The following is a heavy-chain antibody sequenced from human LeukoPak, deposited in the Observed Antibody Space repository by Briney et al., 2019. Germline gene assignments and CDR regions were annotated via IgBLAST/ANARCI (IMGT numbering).Heavy chain of an antibody. CDR3: AKEGLYWADSSGFYDYVWGSYRPLVLDY. Sequence: SVKVSCKASGGTFSSYAISWVRQAPGQGLEWMGGIIPIFGTANYAQKFQGRVTITADESTSTAYMELSSLRSEDTAVYYCAKEGLYWADSSGFYDYVWGSYRPLVLDYWGQGTLVTVSS. V-gene: IGHV1-69*13. CDR2: IIPIFGTA. J-gene: IGHJ4*02. D-gene: IGHD3-16*02. CDR1: GGTFSSYA.